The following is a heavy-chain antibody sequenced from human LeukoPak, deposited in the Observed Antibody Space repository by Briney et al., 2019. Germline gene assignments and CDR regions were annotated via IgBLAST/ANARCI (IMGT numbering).Heavy chain of an antibody. Sequence: SETLSLTRTVSGGXISSYYWSWVRQPPGKGLEWIGYIYYSGSTNYNPSLKNRVTISVDTSKNQFSLKLSSVTAADTAVYYCARDLATAATADRAFDIWGQGTMVTVSS. V-gene: IGHV4-59*01. CDR2: IYYSGST. J-gene: IGHJ3*02. CDR3: ARDLATAATADRAFDI. D-gene: IGHD6-13*01. CDR1: GGXISSYY.